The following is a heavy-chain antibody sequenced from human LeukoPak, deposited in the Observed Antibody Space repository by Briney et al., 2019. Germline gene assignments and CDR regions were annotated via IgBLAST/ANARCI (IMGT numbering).Heavy chain of an antibody. CDR2: ISDNGGST. CDR3: AKDLWIRWRPKEGYFDY. D-gene: IGHD3-3*01. V-gene: IGHV3-64*01. J-gene: IGHJ4*02. Sequence: GGSLRLSCAASGFSFSSYAMHWVRQTPGKGLEYVSGISDNGGSTYYANSVKGRFTISRDNSKNTLYLQMNSLRAEDTAVYYCAKDLWIRWRPKEGYFDYWGQGTLVTVSS. CDR1: GFSFSSYA.